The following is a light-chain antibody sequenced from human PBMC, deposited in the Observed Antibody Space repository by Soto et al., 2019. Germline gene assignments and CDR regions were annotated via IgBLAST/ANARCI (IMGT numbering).Light chain of an antibody. CDR2: EGS. Sequence: QSALTQPASLSGSPGQSITISCTGTSSDVGSYKLVSWFQQHPGKAPKLMIYEGSKRPSGVSNRFSGSKSGNTASLTISGLQAEDEADYYCCSYASSSTYVFGTGTKVPS. J-gene: IGLJ1*01. CDR1: SSDVGSYKL. CDR3: CSYASSSTYV. V-gene: IGLV2-23*01.